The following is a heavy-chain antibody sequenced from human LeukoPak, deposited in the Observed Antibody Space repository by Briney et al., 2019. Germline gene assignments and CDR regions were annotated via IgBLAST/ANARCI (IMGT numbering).Heavy chain of an antibody. V-gene: IGHV3-15*01. CDR1: GFTFSNAW. J-gene: IGHJ5*02. CDR3: TTLTFYCSSTSCPFDP. D-gene: IGHD2-2*01. CDR2: IKSKTDGGTT. Sequence: GESLRLSCAASGFTFSNAWMSWVRQAPGKGLEWVGRIKSKTDGGTTDYAAPVKGRFTISRDDSKNTLYLQMNSLKTEDTAVYYCTTLTFYCSSTSCPFDPWGQGTLVTVSS.